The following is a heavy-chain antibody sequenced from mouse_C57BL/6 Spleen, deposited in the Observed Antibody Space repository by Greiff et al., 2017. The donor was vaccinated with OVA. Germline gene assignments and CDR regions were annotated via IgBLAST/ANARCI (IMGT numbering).Heavy chain of an antibody. CDR1: GYTFTDYY. Sequence: EVQLQQSGPELVKPGASVKISCKASGYTFTDYYMNWVKQSHGKSLEWIGDINPNNGGTSYNQKLKGKATLTVDKSSSTAYMELRSLTSEDSAVYYCARTYYSNPFAYWGQGTLVTVSA. D-gene: IGHD2-5*01. V-gene: IGHV1-26*01. CDR3: ARTYYSNPFAY. J-gene: IGHJ3*01. CDR2: INPNNGGT.